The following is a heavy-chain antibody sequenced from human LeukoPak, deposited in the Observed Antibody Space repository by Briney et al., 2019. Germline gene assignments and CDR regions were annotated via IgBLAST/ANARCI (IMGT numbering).Heavy chain of an antibody. D-gene: IGHD2-15*01. J-gene: IGHJ5*02. CDR1: GFTFSSYA. CDR2: ISFSGSST. Sequence: GGSLRLSCAASGFTFSSYAMSWVRQAPGKGLEWVSAISFSGSSTYYADSVKGRFTISRDNSQNTLYLQMNSLIAEDTAVYYCAKDSLGIVGVEPATDWFDPWGQGTLVTVSS. CDR3: AKDSLGIVGVEPATDWFDP. V-gene: IGHV3-23*01.